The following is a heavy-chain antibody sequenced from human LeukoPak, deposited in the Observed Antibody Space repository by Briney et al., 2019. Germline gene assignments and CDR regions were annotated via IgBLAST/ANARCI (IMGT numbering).Heavy chain of an antibody. V-gene: IGHV3-11*04. J-gene: IGHJ3*02. D-gene: IGHD3-10*01. CDR1: GFTFSDYY. CDR2: ISGSGSTI. CDR3: ARVGIRDAFDI. Sequence: NAGGSLRLSCAASGFTFSDYYMSWIRQAPGKGLQWVSYISGSGSTIYYADSVKGRFTISRDNAKNSLYLQMNSLRAEDTAVYYCARVGIRDAFDIWGQGTMVTVSS.